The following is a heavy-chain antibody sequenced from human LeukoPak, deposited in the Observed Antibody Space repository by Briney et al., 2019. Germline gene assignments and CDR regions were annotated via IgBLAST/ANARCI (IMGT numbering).Heavy chain of an antibody. J-gene: IGHJ4*02. CDR2: ISSGSTYV. V-gene: IGHV3-21*01. CDR1: GFTFSSYS. CDR3: ARDPQRYCSSNSCLVDY. D-gene: IGHD2-2*01. Sequence: TGGSLRLSCTASGFTFSSYSMNWVRQAPGKGLEWLSSISSGSTYVYYADSVKGRFTISRDNAKNSLYLQMNSLTAEDTAVYYRARDPQRYCSSNSCLVDYWGQGTLVTVSS.